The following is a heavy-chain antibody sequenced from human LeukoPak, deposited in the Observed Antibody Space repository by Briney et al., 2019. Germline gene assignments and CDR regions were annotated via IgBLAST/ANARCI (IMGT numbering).Heavy chain of an antibody. D-gene: IGHD3-10*01. CDR1: GGSISSSSYY. V-gene: IGHV4-39*01. Sequence: SETLSLTCTVSGGSISSSSYYWGWIRQPPGKGLEWIGSIYYSGSTYYNPSLKSRVTISVDTSKNQFSLKLSSVTAADTAVYYRARPWGDYYYYYMDVWGKGTTVTVSS. CDR2: IYYSGST. J-gene: IGHJ6*03. CDR3: ARPWGDYYYYYMDV.